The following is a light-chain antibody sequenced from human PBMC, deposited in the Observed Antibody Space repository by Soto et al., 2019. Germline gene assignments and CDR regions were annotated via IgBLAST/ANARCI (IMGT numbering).Light chain of an antibody. CDR2: FGS. CDR1: QSLLYNNTYNY. Sequence: EIVMTQSPLTLPVTPGEPASISCRSSQSLLYNNTYNYLDWYVQKPGQSPQLLIYFGSNRAPGVPDRFSGSGSGTDFTLKINRVEAEDVGTYYCMLAPQSLTFGQGTRLEIK. J-gene: IGKJ5*01. V-gene: IGKV2-28*01. CDR3: MLAPQSLT.